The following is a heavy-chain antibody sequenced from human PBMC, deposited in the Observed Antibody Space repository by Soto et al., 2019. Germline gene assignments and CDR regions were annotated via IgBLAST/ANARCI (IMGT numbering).Heavy chain of an antibody. CDR3: ARDWQQWLVRLTWFDP. D-gene: IGHD6-19*01. CDR1: GFTFSSYG. V-gene: IGHV3-33*01. Sequence: GGSLRLSCAASGFTFSSYGMHWVRQAPGKGLEWVAVIWYDGSNKYYADSVKGRFTISRDNSKNTLYLQMNSLRAEDTAVYYCARDWQQWLVRLTWFDPWGQGTLVTVSS. J-gene: IGHJ5*02. CDR2: IWYDGSNK.